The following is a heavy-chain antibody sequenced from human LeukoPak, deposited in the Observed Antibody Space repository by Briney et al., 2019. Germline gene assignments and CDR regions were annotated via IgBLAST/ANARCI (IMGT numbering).Heavy chain of an antibody. CDR2: VNSNDRP. CDR1: GFNFSNYA. V-gene: IGHV3-23*01. Sequence: SGGFLRLSCAASGFNFSNYAMTWVRQAPGKGLEWVSTVNSNDRPYYADSVKGRFTISRDNSKNTLYLQMNTLRVEDTALYYCAKARAAVVEAAINYWGQGILVTVSP. D-gene: IGHD2-15*01. J-gene: IGHJ4*02. CDR3: AKARAAVVEAAINY.